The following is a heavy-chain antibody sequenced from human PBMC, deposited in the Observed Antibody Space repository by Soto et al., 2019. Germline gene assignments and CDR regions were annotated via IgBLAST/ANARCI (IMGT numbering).Heavy chain of an antibody. V-gene: IGHV1-2*04. CDR3: ARAAQPGGYCSGCSCSLFDY. Sequence: QVQLVQSGAEVKKPGASVKVSCKASGYTFTGHYMHWVRQAPGQGLEWMGWINPNSGGTNYAQKFQGWVTMTRDTSISTAYMELSRLRSDDTAVYYCARAAQPGGYCSGCSCSLFDYWGQGTLVTVSS. J-gene: IGHJ4*02. D-gene: IGHD2-15*01. CDR2: INPNSGGT. CDR1: GYTFTGHY.